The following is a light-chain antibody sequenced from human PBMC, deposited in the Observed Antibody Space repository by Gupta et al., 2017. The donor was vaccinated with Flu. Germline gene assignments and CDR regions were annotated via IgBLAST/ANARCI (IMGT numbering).Light chain of an antibody. CDR2: DSS. Sequence: QSVLAQPPSVSGAPGQRVTTSCTGTNSNTGAGYDVHWYQHLPGTAPKLLIYDSSNRQSGVPDRFSGSKSAASASLAITGLQAEDEADYYCQSYDSSLNGYVFGTGTKVTVL. V-gene: IGLV1-40*01. CDR3: QSYDSSLNGYV. CDR1: NSNTGAGYD. J-gene: IGLJ1*01.